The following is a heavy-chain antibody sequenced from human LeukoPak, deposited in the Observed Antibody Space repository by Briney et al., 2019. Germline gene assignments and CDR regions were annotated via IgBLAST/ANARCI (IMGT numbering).Heavy chain of an antibody. J-gene: IGHJ4*02. CDR3: AVQTTKSRSVGGY. CDR2: IYYSGST. CDR1: GGSISSSSYY. D-gene: IGHD1-1*01. Sequence: SSETLSLTCTVSGGSISSSSYYWGWIRQPPGKGLEWIGSIYYSGSTYYNPSLKSRVTISVDTSKNQFSPKLSSVTAADTAVYYCAVQTTKSRSVGGYWGQGTLVTVSS. V-gene: IGHV4-39*01.